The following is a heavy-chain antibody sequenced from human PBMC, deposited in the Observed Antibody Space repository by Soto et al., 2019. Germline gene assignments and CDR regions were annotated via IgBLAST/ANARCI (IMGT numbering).Heavy chain of an antibody. CDR1: GYSFTSYW. V-gene: IGHV5-51*01. CDR3: ATNSRLYCTNGVCSYFDY. J-gene: IGHJ4*02. D-gene: IGHD2-8*01. CDR2: IYPGDSDT. Sequence: PGESLKISCKGSGYSFTSYWIGWVRQMPGKGLEWMGIIYPGDSDTRYSPSFQGQVTISADKSISTAYLQWSSLKASDTAMYYCATNSRLYCTNGVCSYFDYWGQGTLVTVSS.